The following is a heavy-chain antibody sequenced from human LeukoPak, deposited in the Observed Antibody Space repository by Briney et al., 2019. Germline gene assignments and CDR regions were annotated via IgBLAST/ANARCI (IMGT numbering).Heavy chain of an antibody. CDR2: ISGSGGST. CDR1: GFTFSSYA. D-gene: IGHD3-3*01. CDR3: ARTYYDFWSGYYTEYYFDY. V-gene: IGHV3-23*01. Sequence: GGSLRLSCAASGFTFSSYAMSWVRQAPGKGLEWVSAISGSGGSTYYADSVKGRFTISRDNSKSTLYLQMNSLRAEDTAVYYCARTYYDFWSGYYTEYYFDYWGQGTLVTVSS. J-gene: IGHJ4*02.